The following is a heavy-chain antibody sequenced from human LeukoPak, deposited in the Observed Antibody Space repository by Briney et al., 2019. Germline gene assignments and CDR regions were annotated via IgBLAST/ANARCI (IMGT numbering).Heavy chain of an antibody. V-gene: IGHV3-21*01. D-gene: IGHD3-22*01. Sequence: GGSLRLSCAASGFTVSSNYMSWVRQAPGKGLEWVSSISSSSSYIYYADSVKGRFTISRDNAKNSLYLQMNSLRAEDTAVYYCARDFDRGYSWGQGTLVTVSS. CDR1: GFTVSSNY. J-gene: IGHJ4*02. CDR2: ISSSSSYI. CDR3: ARDFDRGYS.